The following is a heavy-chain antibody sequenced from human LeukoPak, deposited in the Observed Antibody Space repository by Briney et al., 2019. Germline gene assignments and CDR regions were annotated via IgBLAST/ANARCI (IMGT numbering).Heavy chain of an antibody. Sequence: GGSLRLSCAASGFTFSDYFMSWVRQAPGKGLEWLSYISGRGNYVDYAESLKGRFTISRDNAKNSLYLQMSNLRAEDTAVYFCARGGGLDVWGQGATVTVSS. J-gene: IGHJ6*02. D-gene: IGHD3-16*01. V-gene: IGHV3-11*03. CDR3: ARGGGLDV. CDR2: ISGRGNYV. CDR1: GFTFSDYF.